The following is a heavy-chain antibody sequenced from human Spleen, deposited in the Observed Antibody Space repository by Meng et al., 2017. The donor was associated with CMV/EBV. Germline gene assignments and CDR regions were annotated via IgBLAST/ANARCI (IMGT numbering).Heavy chain of an antibody. D-gene: IGHD3/OR15-3a*01. V-gene: IGHV3-30*02. J-gene: IGHJ6*02. Sequence: GESLKISCAASGFTFSSYGMHWVRQSPGRGLEWVAFIRYGGTAKYYADSVRGRFTVSRDNAKNSVYLQMNSLRAEDTAVYYCARDHWTGSSSDVWGQGTTVTVSS. CDR1: GFTFSSYG. CDR3: ARDHWTGSSSDV. CDR2: IRYGGTAK.